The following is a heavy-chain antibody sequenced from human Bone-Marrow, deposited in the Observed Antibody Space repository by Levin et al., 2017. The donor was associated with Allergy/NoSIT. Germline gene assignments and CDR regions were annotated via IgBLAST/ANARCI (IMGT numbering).Heavy chain of an antibody. CDR1: GFSFSSYN. CDR2: TSSSSSYI. J-gene: IGHJ4*02. D-gene: IGHD6-13*01. CDR3: ARVGQQLVIGYFDY. V-gene: IGHV3-21*01. Sequence: GGSLRLSCAASGFSFSSYNMNWVRQAPGKGLECVSSTSSSSSYIYYADSVKGRFTISRDDAKNSLYLQMNSLRAEDTAVYYCARVGQQLVIGYFDYWGQGTLVTVSS.